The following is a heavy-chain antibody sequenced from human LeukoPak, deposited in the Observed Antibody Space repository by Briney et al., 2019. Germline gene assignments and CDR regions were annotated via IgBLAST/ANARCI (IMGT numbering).Heavy chain of an antibody. CDR1: GYTFTSYG. V-gene: IGHV1-18*01. CDR2: ISAYNGNT. CDR3: AREGSPFYYYYMDV. D-gene: IGHD2-15*01. Sequence: ASVKVSCKASGYTFTSYGISWMRQAPGQGLEWMGWISAYNGNTNYAQKLQGRVTMTTDTSTSIAYMELRSLRSDDTAVYYCAREGSPFYYYYMDVWGKGTTVTVSS. J-gene: IGHJ6*03.